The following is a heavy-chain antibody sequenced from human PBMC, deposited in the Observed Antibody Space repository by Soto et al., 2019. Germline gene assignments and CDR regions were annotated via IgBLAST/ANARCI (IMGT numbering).Heavy chain of an antibody. J-gene: IGHJ5*02. CDR2: ISLYSDGT. CDR1: GYTFSNYG. V-gene: IGHV1-18*01. CDR3: GRVVPGAEAWFGP. D-gene: IGHD2-2*01. Sequence: ASVKVSCKTSGYTFSNYGITWVRQAPGQPLEWLGWISLYSDGTNNAHKFQGRVSMTTDTSTTTAYMEQRSLRYADTAVYYCGRVVPGAEAWFGPWGQGTLVTVSS.